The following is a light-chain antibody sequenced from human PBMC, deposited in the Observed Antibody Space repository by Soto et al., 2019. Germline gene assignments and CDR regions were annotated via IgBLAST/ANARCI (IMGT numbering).Light chain of an antibody. CDR3: QQRGSWPPT. Sequence: EIVLTQSPATLSLSPGERATLSCRASQSVSNYLAWYQQKPGQAPRLLIYDASNRATGIPARFSGSGSGTDFTLTISNLEPEDFALYYCQQRGSWPPTFGPGTKVDIK. CDR2: DAS. CDR1: QSVSNY. J-gene: IGKJ3*01. V-gene: IGKV3-11*01.